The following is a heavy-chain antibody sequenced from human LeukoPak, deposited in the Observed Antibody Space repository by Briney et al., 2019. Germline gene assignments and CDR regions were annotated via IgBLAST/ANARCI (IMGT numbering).Heavy chain of an antibody. CDR2: IRYDGSNK. J-gene: IGHJ6*03. CDR1: GFTFSSYG. CDR3: AEDLRFGESPNYMAV. D-gene: IGHD3-10*01. V-gene: IGHV3-30*02. Sequence: PGGSLRLSCAASGFTFSSYGMHWVRQAPGKGLECVAFIRYDGSNKYYADSVKGRFTISRDNSKNTLYLQMNSLRAEDTAVYYCAEDLRFGESPNYMAVWGKGTTVTVSS.